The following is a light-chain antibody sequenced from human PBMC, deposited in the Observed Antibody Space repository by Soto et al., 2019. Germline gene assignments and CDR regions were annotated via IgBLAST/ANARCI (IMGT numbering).Light chain of an antibody. CDR3: AAWDDSLNGVL. CDR2: EVN. CDR1: SSDVGGYNY. Sequence: QSVLTQPPSASGSPGQSVAISCTGTSSDVGGYNYVSWYQQHPGKAPKLMIYEVNKRPSGVPDRFSGSKSGNTASLTVSGLQAEDEADYDCAAWDDSLNGVLFGGGTKLTVL. V-gene: IGLV2-8*01. J-gene: IGLJ2*01.